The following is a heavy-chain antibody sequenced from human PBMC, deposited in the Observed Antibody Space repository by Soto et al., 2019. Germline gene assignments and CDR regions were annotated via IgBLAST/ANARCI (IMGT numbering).Heavy chain of an antibody. CDR2: ISYDGSNK. J-gene: IGHJ4*02. Sequence: GGSLRLSCAASGFTFSSYGMHWVRQAPGKGLEWVAVISYDGSNKYYADSVKGRFTISRDNSKNTLYLQMNSLRAEHTAVYYCAKDIDLGYCSSTSCYLDYWGQGTLVTVSS. CDR3: AKDIDLGYCSSTSCYLDY. CDR1: GFTFSSYG. D-gene: IGHD2-2*01. V-gene: IGHV3-30*18.